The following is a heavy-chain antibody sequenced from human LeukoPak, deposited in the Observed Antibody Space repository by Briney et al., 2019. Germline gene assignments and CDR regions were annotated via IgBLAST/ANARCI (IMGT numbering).Heavy chain of an antibody. Sequence: ASVKVSCKASGYTFTSYDINWVRQATGQGLEWMGWMNPNSGNTGYAQKFQGRVTITRNTSISTAYMELSSLRSEDTAVYYCARGHYYYGSSPGGFDYWGQGTLVTVSS. CDR3: ARGHYYYGSSPGGFDY. CDR2: MNPNSGNT. CDR1: GYTFTSYD. J-gene: IGHJ4*02. D-gene: IGHD3-10*01. V-gene: IGHV1-8*03.